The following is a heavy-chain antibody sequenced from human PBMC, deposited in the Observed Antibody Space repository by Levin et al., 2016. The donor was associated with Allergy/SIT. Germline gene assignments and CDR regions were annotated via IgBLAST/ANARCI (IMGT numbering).Heavy chain of an antibody. D-gene: IGHD6-6*01. CDR2: INHSGST. Sequence: GSLRLSCAVYGGSFSGYYWSWIRQPPGKGLEWIGEINHSGSTNYNPSLKSRVTISVDTSKNQFSLKLSSVTAADTAVYYCARHHIAARRPPKLEYFQHWGQGTLVTVSS. CDR3: ARHHIAARRPPKLEYFQH. V-gene: IGHV4-34*01. J-gene: IGHJ1*01. CDR1: GGSFSGYY.